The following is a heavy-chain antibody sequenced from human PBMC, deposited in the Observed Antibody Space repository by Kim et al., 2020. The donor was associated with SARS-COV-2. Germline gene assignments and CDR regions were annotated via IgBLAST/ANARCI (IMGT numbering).Heavy chain of an antibody. CDR3: ARRGGVVGAIDY. V-gene: IGHV3-21*01. Sequence: YHADSVKGRFTISRDNAKNSLYLQMNSLRAEDTAVYYCARRGGVVGAIDYWGQGTLVTVSS. J-gene: IGHJ4*02. D-gene: IGHD1-26*01.